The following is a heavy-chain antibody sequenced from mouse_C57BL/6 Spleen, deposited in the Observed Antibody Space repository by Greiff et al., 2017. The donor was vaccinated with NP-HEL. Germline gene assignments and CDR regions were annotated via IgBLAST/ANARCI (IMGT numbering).Heavy chain of an antibody. J-gene: IGHJ4*01. Sequence: QVQLQQPGAELVKPGASVKMSCKASGYTFTSYWITWVKQRPGQGLEWIGDIYPGSGSTNYNEKFKSKATLTVDTSSSTAYMQLSSLTSEDSAVYYCARTGGSYPRAMDYWGQGTSVTVSS. D-gene: IGHD1-1*02. CDR2: IYPGSGST. CDR1: GYTFTSYW. V-gene: IGHV1-55*01. CDR3: ARTGGSYPRAMDY.